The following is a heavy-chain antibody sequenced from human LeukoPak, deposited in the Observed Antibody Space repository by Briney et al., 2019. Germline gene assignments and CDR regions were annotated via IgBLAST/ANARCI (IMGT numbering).Heavy chain of an antibody. V-gene: IGHV3-73*01. D-gene: IGHD3-10*01. CDR2: IRSKANSYAT. CDR1: GFTFSGSA. J-gene: IGHJ4*02. CDR3: TRWQEGGSGRQSNFDY. Sequence: PGGSLRLSCAASGFTFSGSAMHWVRQASGKGLEWVGGIRSKANSYATAYAASVKGRFTISRDDSKNTAYLQMNSLKTEDTAVYYCTRWQEGGSGRQSNFDYWGQGTLVTVSS.